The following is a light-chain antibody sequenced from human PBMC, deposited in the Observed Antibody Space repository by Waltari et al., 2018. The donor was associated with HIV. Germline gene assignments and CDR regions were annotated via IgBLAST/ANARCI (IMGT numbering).Light chain of an antibody. CDR1: SSNTGAGFD. J-gene: IGLJ2*01. CDR3: QSYDSSLSAL. CDR2: SNS. V-gene: IGLV1-40*01. Sequence: HSVLTQPPSVSGAPGQRVTIYCTGSSSNTGAGFDVHWYQHLPGTAPKLLIYSNSNRPSGVPDRFSGSKSGTSASLAITGLQAEDEADYYCQSYDSSLSALFGGGTKLTVL.